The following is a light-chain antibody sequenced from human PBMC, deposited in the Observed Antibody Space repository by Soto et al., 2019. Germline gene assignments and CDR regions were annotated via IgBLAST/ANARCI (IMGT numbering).Light chain of an antibody. V-gene: IGLV1-40*01. CDR2: EDT. CDR1: SSNIGAGYE. CDR3: QSYDNSLSGSYV. Sequence: VLTQPPSVSGAPGERVTISCTGSSSNIGAGYEVHWYQRLPGTSPKLLIYEDTDRPSGVPDRFSGSKSGTSASLAITGLLAEDEADYYCQSYDNSLSGSYVFGTGTKVTVL. J-gene: IGLJ1*01.